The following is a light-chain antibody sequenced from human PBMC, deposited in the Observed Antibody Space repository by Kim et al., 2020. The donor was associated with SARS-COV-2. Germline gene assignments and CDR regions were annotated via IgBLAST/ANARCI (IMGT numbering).Light chain of an antibody. Sequence: IQLTQSPSSLSASVGDRVTITCRASHAITSYLAWYQQKPGKAPELLIYAASTLQSGVPSRFSGSGSGTDFTLTISSLQPEDFATYFCQQLNTYPWTFGQGTKVEIK. CDR1: HAITSY. J-gene: IGKJ1*01. CDR2: AAS. CDR3: QQLNTYPWT. V-gene: IGKV1-9*01.